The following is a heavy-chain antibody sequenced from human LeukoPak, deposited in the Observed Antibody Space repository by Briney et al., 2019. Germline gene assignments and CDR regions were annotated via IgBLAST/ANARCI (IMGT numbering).Heavy chain of an antibody. CDR3: ARVQARYCSSTSRYYGY. D-gene: IGHD2-2*01. CDR2: INAGNGNT. CDR1: GYTFTSYA. Sequence: GASVKVSCKASGYTFTSYAMHWVRQAPGQRLEWMGWINAGNGNTKYSQKFQGRVTITRDTSASTAYMELSSLRSEDTAVYYCARVQARYCSSTSRYYGYWGQGTLVTVSS. J-gene: IGHJ4*02. V-gene: IGHV1-3*01.